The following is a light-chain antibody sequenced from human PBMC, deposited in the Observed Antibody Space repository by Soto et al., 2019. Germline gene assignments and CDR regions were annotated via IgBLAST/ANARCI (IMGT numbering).Light chain of an antibody. CDR3: QQYTNWRT. CDR1: QSVSSN. J-gene: IGKJ1*01. Sequence: EIVMTQSPATLSLSPGERATLSCRASQSVSSNLAWYQQKPGQAPRLLIYDASTRASGIPARFSGSGSGTEFTLIISSLQSEDFVVHYCQQYTNWRTFGQGTKVDIK. V-gene: IGKV3-15*01. CDR2: DAS.